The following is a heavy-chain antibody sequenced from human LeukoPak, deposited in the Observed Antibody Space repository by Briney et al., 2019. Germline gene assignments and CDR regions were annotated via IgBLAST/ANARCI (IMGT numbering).Heavy chain of an antibody. CDR2: IYPGDSDT. J-gene: IGHJ4*02. Sequence: PGESLKISCKTSGYTFTSYWIAWVRQMPGKGLEWMGIIYPGDSDTGYGPSFQGQVTISADKSISTAHLQWSSLTASDTAMYYCARVDGSGTYYYTFDYWGQGTLVTVSS. CDR3: ARVDGSGTYYYTFDY. D-gene: IGHD3-10*01. V-gene: IGHV5-51*01. CDR1: GYTFTSYW.